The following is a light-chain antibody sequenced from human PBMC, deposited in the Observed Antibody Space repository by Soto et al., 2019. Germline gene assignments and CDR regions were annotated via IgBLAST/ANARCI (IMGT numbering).Light chain of an antibody. CDR3: QQYDNLPHT. Sequence: DTQMTQSPSSVSASVGDRVTITCQASQDISNYLNWYQQKPGKAPKLLIYDASNLETGVPSRFSGSGSGTDFTFTISSLQPEDIATYYCQQYDNLPHTFGQGTKVDTK. V-gene: IGKV1-33*01. J-gene: IGKJ2*01. CDR1: QDISNY. CDR2: DAS.